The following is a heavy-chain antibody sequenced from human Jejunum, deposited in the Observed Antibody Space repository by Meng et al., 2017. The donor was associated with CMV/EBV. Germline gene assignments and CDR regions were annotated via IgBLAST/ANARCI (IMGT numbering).Heavy chain of an antibody. J-gene: IGHJ4*02. CDR1: GISFSNSG. CDR3: VKDKGRTALDY. Sequence: VAVAGFGGGRCQSGGYLRLSCVTSGISFSNSGMHWVRQAPGKGLEWVVFIRNDGSEIYYVDSVKGRFTISRDNSKNTVYLQMNSLRVEDTGVYYCVKDKGRTALDYWGQGSLVTVSS. CDR2: IRNDGSEI. V-gene: IGHV3-30*02. D-gene: IGHD3-10*01.